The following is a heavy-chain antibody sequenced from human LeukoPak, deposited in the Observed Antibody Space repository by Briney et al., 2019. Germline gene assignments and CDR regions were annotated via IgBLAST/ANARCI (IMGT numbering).Heavy chain of an antibody. CDR3: ARVERSSSWYPPYYFDY. V-gene: IGHV3-7*01. Sequence: GGSLRLSCAASGFTFSSYWMSWVRQAPGKGLEWVANIKQDGSEKYYVDSVKGRFTISRDNAKNSLYLQMNSLRAEDTAVYYCARVERSSSWYPPYYFDYWGQGTLVTVSS. CDR1: GFTFSSYW. J-gene: IGHJ4*02. CDR2: IKQDGSEK. D-gene: IGHD6-13*01.